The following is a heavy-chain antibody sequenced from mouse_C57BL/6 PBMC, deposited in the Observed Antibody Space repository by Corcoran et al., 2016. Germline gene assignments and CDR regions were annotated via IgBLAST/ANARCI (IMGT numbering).Heavy chain of an antibody. V-gene: IGHV1-80*01. J-gene: IGHJ3*01. CDR1: GYAFSSYW. D-gene: IGHD3-3*01. Sequence: QVQLQQSGAELVKPGASVKISCKASGYAFSSYWMNWVKQRPGKGLEWIGQIYPGDGDTNYNGKFKGKATLTADKSSSTAYMQLSSQTSEDSAVYFCARAGAGSPWFAYWGQGTLVTVSA. CDR3: ARAGAGSPWFAY. CDR2: IYPGDGDT.